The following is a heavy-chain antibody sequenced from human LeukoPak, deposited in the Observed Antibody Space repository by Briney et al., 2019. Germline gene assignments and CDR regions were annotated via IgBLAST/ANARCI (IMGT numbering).Heavy chain of an antibody. CDR2: ISWNSNTI. D-gene: IGHD1-26*01. V-gene: IGHV3-9*03. CDR3: VKGNSGSYSQDWFDP. CDR1: GFTFSGYW. Sequence: GGSLRLSCAASGFTFSGYWMHWVRQVPGKGLEWVSGISWNSNTIGYADSVKGRFTIFRDNAKNSLYLQMNSLRAEDMAFYYCVKGNSGSYSQDWFDPWGQGTLVTVSP. J-gene: IGHJ5*02.